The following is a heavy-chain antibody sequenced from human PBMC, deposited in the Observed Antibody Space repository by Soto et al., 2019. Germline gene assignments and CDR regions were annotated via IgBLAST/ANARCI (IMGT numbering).Heavy chain of an antibody. CDR3: GSRPRTAGDDSFDH. J-gene: IGHJ4*02. V-gene: IGHV3-23*01. CDR2: INHDGALT. CDR1: GFTFSNFD. D-gene: IGHD6-13*01. Sequence: EVQLLESGGGLVQPGGSLRLSCEASGFTFSNFDMSWVRQAPGKGLEWVSGINHDGALTFYQDSLKGRFTISRDNSKNTLFLPMNRLRAKDTALYSGGSRPRTAGDDSFDHWGQGTLVTVSS.